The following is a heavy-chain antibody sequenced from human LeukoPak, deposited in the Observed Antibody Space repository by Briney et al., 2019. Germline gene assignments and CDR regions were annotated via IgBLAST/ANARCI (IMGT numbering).Heavy chain of an antibody. CDR3: AREDSSGWHKGPKNFDY. D-gene: IGHD6-19*01. J-gene: IGHJ4*02. CDR1: GYSFTSYW. Sequence: GESLKISCKGSGYSFTSYWMHWVRQAPGKGLVWVSRINSDGSSTSYADSVKGRFTISRDNAKNTLYLQMNSLRAEDTAVYYCAREDSSGWHKGPKNFDYWGQGTLVTVSS. V-gene: IGHV3-74*01. CDR2: INSDGSST.